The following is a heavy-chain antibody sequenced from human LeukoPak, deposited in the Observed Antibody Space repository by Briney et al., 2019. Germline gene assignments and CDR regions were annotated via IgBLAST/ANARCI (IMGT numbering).Heavy chain of an antibody. CDR2: ISSSSSYI. CDR1: GFTFSSYS. Sequence: PGGSLRLSCAASGFTFSSYSVNWVRQAPGKGLEWVSSISSSSSYIYYADSVKGRFTISRDNAKNSLYLQMNSLGAEDTAVYYCARADWDTAMIDYWGQGTLVTVSS. J-gene: IGHJ4*02. V-gene: IGHV3-21*01. CDR3: ARADWDTAMIDY. D-gene: IGHD5-18*01.